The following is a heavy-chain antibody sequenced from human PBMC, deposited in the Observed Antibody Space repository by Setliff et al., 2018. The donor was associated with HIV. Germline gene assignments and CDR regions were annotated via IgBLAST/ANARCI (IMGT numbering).Heavy chain of an antibody. CDR3: EAATVGETGYYGIDV. Sequence: SETLSLTCAVSGGPLNSRNWWSWVRQPPGKGLEWIGEVFHSGSANSNASLRSRVMISVDTSKNQFSLKLDFVTAADTAVYYCEAATVGETGYYGIDVWGPGTTVTVSS. CDR2: VFHSGSA. CDR1: GGPLNSRNW. V-gene: IGHV4-4*02. D-gene: IGHD1-26*01. J-gene: IGHJ6*02.